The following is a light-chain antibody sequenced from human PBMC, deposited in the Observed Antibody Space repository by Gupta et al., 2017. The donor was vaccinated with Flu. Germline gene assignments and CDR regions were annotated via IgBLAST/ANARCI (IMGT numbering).Light chain of an antibody. J-gene: IGLJ1*01. Sequence: VTISCSGSSSNVGNNYVAWYQQLPGTAPKLLTYENDKRPSGIPDRFSGSKSGTSATLGITGLQTGDEADYYCGTWDGSLRVPYVFGTGTKVTVL. CDR2: END. CDR3: GTWDGSLRVPYV. CDR1: SSNVGNNY. V-gene: IGLV1-51*02.